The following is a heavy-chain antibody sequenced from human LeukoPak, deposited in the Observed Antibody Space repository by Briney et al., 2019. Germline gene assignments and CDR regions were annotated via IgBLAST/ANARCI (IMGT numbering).Heavy chain of an antibody. D-gene: IGHD1-1*01. J-gene: IGHJ4*02. V-gene: IGHV3-30-3*01. Sequence: GRSLRLSCAASGLTFSSYAMHWVRQAPGKGLEWVAVISYDGSNKYYADSVKGRFTISRDNSKNMLYLQMNSLRAEDTAVYYCARDRSKVQDYWGQGTLVTVSS. CDR1: GLTFSSYA. CDR2: ISYDGSNK. CDR3: ARDRSKVQDY.